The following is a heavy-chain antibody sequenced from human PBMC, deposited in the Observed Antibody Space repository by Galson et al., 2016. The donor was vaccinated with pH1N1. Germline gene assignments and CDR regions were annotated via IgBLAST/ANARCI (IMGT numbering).Heavy chain of an antibody. CDR3: ATRGQLLPGPLHYYGMDV. Sequence: SVKVSCKASGGTFSSYAIGWARQAPGQGLEWMGGIIPLFRTTNYAQRFHGRVTITADESTSTAYMEMSSLRSEDTAVYYCATRGQLLPGPLHYYGMDVWGQGTTVTVSS. V-gene: IGHV1-69*13. CDR2: IIPLFRTT. CDR1: GGTFSSYA. J-gene: IGHJ6*02. D-gene: IGHD2-2*01.